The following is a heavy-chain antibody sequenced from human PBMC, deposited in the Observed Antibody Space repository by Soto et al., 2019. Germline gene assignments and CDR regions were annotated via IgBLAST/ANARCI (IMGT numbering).Heavy chain of an antibody. J-gene: IGHJ4*02. V-gene: IGHV3-33*01. D-gene: IGHD6-13*01. Sequence: LRLSCASSGFTLSSYGMHWVRQAPGKGLEWVAVIWYDGSNKYYADSVKGRFTISRDNSKNTLYLQMNSLRAEDTAVYYCARAIAAAGSFDYWGQGTLVTVSS. CDR1: GFTLSSYG. CDR3: ARAIAAAGSFDY. CDR2: IWYDGSNK.